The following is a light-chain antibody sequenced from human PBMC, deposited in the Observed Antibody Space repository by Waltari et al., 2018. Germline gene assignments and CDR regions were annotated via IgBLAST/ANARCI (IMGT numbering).Light chain of an antibody. CDR3: SSYAGSNNLV. CDR2: EVS. J-gene: IGLJ1*01. V-gene: IGLV2-8*01. Sequence: TGTSSDIGGYKYVSWYRQHPGKGPKLLIYEVSKRPSGVPNRFSGSKSGNTASLTVSGLQAEDEADYYCSSYAGSNNLVFGTGTKVTVL. CDR1: SSDIGGYKY.